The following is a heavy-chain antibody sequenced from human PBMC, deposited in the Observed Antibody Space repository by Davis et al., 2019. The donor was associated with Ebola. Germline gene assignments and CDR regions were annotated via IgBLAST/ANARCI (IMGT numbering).Heavy chain of an antibody. Sequence: GESLKISCAASGFTFSSYSMNWVRQAPGKGLEWVSYISSSSSTIYYADSVKGRFTISRDNAKNSLYLQMSSLRAEDTAVYYCARGMGSSWPSYYYGMDVWGQGTTVTVSS. CDR1: GFTFSSYS. CDR2: ISSSSSTI. J-gene: IGHJ6*02. D-gene: IGHD6-13*01. V-gene: IGHV3-48*01. CDR3: ARGMGSSWPSYYYGMDV.